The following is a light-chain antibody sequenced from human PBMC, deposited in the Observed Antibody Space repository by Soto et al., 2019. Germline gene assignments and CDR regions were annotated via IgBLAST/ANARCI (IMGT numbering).Light chain of an antibody. Sequence: DIVMTESPDSLAVSLGERATINCKSSQSLLYSSNNKNFLAWYQQKPGQPPKLLFYWASTRQSGVPDRFSGSGSGTDFTLTISSLQAEDVAVYYCQQYYGSPLAFGQGTKVDIK. CDR2: WAS. V-gene: IGKV4-1*01. CDR1: QSLLYSSNNKNF. J-gene: IGKJ1*01. CDR3: QQYYGSPLA.